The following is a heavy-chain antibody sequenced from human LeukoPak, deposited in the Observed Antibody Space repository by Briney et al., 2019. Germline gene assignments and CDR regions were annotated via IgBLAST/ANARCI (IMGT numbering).Heavy chain of an antibody. CDR3: AKGLLDPNLVLDY. CDR1: GFIFSNYA. Sequence: GGSLRLSCAASGFIFSNYAMTWVRQAPGKGLEWVSSFTATGGRTYYADSVKGRFTISRDNSKNTLYLQLNSLRAGDTAVYFCAKGLLDPNLVLDYWGQGTLVTVSS. CDR2: FTATGGRT. V-gene: IGHV3-23*01. J-gene: IGHJ4*02. D-gene: IGHD2-8*02.